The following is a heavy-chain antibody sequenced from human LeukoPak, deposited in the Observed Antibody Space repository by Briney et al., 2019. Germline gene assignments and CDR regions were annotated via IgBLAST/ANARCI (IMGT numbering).Heavy chain of an antibody. J-gene: IGHJ6*03. CDR1: GFTFSSYS. CDR2: ISSSSSYI. Sequence: GGSLRLSCAASGFTFSSYSMNWVRQAPGKGLEWVSSISSSSSYIYYADSVKGRFTISRDNAKNSLYLQMNSLRAEDTAVYYCARWLLHYYYMDVWGKGTTVTVS. CDR3: ARWLLHYYYMDV. V-gene: IGHV3-21*01. D-gene: IGHD4-23*01.